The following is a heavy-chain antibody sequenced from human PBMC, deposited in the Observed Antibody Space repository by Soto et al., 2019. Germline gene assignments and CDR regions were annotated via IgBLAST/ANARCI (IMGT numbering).Heavy chain of an antibody. D-gene: IGHD6-6*01. Sequence: SGPTLVNPTQTLTLTCTFSGFSLSTSGMCVSWIRQPPGKALEWLALIDWVDDKYYSTSLKTRLTISKDTSKNQVVLTMTNMDTVDTTTYYCGLPIAARLGRGAFDIWGQGTMLTVS. J-gene: IGHJ3*02. CDR1: GFSLSTSGMC. CDR3: GLPIAARLGRGAFDI. V-gene: IGHV2-70*01. CDR2: IDWVDDK.